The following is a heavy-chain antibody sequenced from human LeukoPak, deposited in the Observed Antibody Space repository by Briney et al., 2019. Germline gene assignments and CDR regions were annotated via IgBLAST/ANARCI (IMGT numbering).Heavy chain of an antibody. Sequence: SETLSLTCTVSGGSISSDSYYWSWIRQPPGKGLEWIGEINHSGSTNYNPSLKSRVTISVDTSKNQFSLKLSSVTAADTAVYYCARGAYYYDSSGYYPFDYWGQGTLVTVSS. D-gene: IGHD3-22*01. CDR1: GGSISSDSYY. V-gene: IGHV4-39*07. CDR3: ARGAYYYDSSGYYPFDY. J-gene: IGHJ4*02. CDR2: INHSGST.